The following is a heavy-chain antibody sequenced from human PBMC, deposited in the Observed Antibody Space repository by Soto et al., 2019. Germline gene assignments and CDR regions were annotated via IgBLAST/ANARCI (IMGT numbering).Heavy chain of an antibody. CDR1: GGSLSAYH. CDR3: ARERRVVGGYSSSWYLHSDY. D-gene: IGHD6-13*01. J-gene: IGHJ4*01. Sequence: SGNLSLRCAVYGGSLSAYHWSWLRQPSGKGLEWIGEINHSGGANYNPSLESRVTIPLDTSRNQFALQLTSVTAADTAVYYCARERRVVGGYSSSWYLHSDYWGRGELVTVS. CDR2: INHSGGA. V-gene: IGHV4-34*01.